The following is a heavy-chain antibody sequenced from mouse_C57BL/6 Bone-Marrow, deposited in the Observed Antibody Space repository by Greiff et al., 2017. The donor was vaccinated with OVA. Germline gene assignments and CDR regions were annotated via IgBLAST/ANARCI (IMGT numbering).Heavy chain of an antibody. Sequence: DVQLVESGGGLVKPGGSLKLSCAASGFTFSSYTMSWVRQTPEKRLEWVATISGGGGNTYYPDSVKGRFTISRDNAKNTLYLQISSLRSEDTALYYCARQDLYYYGSSFYYYAMDYWGQGTSVTVSS. D-gene: IGHD1-1*01. V-gene: IGHV5-9*01. J-gene: IGHJ4*01. CDR1: GFTFSSYT. CDR2: ISGGGGNT. CDR3: ARQDLYYYGSSFYYYAMDY.